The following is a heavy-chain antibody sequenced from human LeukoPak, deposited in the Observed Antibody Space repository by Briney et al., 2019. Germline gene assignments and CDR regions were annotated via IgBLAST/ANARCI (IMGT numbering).Heavy chain of an antibody. CDR2: MNPNSGNT. Sequence: ASVKVSCKASGYSFTNYDINWVRQATGQGLEWMGWMNPNSGNTGYAQKFQGRVTITRNTSISTAYMELSSLRSEDTAVYYCARSGAPHYYYYMDVWGKGTTVTVSS. CDR3: ARSGAPHYYYYMDV. D-gene: IGHD1-26*01. J-gene: IGHJ6*03. V-gene: IGHV1-8*03. CDR1: GYSFTNYD.